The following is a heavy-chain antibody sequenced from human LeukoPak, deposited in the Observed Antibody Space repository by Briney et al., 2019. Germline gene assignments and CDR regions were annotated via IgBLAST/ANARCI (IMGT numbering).Heavy chain of an antibody. J-gene: IGHJ2*01. Sequence: GGSLRLSCATPGFTFSNAWMSWVRQAPGKGLEWAGRIKSKPGGETIEYAAPVKGRFSISRDDSKNTVYLQMNSLRTEDTAVYYCTAGWYFDLWGRGTLVTVSS. V-gene: IGHV3-15*05. CDR1: GFTFSNAW. CDR2: IKSKPGGETI. CDR3: TAGWYFDL.